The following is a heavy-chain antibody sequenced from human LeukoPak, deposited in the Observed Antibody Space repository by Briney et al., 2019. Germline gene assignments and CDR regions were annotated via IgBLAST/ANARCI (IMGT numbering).Heavy chain of an antibody. CDR1: GGSFSGYY. V-gene: IGHV4-34*01. J-gene: IGHJ5*02. D-gene: IGHD3-10*01. Sequence: SETLSLTCAVYGGSFSGYYWSWIRQPPGKGLEWIGEINHSGSTNYNPSLKSRVTISVDTSKNQFSLKLSSVTAADTAVYYCARCAHYYGSGSYYPAWGQGTLVTVSS. CDR3: ARCAHYYGSGSYYPA. CDR2: INHSGST.